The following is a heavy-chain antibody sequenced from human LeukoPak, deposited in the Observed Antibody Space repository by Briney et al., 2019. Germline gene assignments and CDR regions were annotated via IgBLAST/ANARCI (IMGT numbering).Heavy chain of an antibody. D-gene: IGHD6-19*01. J-gene: IGHJ4*02. Sequence: GASVKASCKASGGTFSSYAISWVRQAPGQGLEWMGGIIPIFGTANYAQKFQGRVTITADESASTAYMELSSLRSEDTAVYYCARMYSSGWGYFDYWGQGTLVTVSS. V-gene: IGHV1-69*01. CDR1: GGTFSSYA. CDR3: ARMYSSGWGYFDY. CDR2: IIPIFGTA.